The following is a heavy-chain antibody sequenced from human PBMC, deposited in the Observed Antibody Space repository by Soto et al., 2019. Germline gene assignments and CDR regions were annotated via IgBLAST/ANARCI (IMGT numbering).Heavy chain of an antibody. Sequence: TLSLTCTVSGGSISSGGYYWSWIRQHPGKGLEWIGYIYYSGSTYYNPSLKSRVTISVDTSKNQFSLKLSSVTAADTAVYYCARDSSSWRDAFDIWGQGTMVTVSS. D-gene: IGHD6-13*01. J-gene: IGHJ3*02. V-gene: IGHV4-31*03. CDR2: IYYSGST. CDR3: ARDSSSWRDAFDI. CDR1: GGSISSGGYY.